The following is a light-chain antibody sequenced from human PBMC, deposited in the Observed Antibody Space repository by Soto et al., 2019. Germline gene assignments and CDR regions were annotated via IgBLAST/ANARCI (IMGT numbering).Light chain of an antibody. V-gene: IGKV1-5*01. J-gene: IGKJ3*01. CDR1: QSISSW. CDR2: DAS. Sequence: DIQMTQSPSTLSASVGDRVTITCRASQSISSWLAWYQQKPGKAPKLLIYDASRLESGVPSRFSGSGYGTEFTLTISSLQPDDVATYYCQQYNSYPFTFGPGTKVDIK. CDR3: QQYNSYPFT.